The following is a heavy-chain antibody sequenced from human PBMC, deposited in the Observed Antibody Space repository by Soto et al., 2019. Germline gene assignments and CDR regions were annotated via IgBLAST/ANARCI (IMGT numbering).Heavy chain of an antibody. J-gene: IGHJ4*02. CDR3: ARDLTPGLVDH. CDR2: INAGNGNT. V-gene: IGHV1-3*01. CDR1: GYTFTSYA. Sequence: ASVKVSCKASGYTFTSYAMHWVRQAPGQRLEWMGWINAGNGNTKYSQKFQGRVTITRDTSASTAYMELSSLRSDDTAVYYCARDLTPGLVDHWGQGTLVTVSS. D-gene: IGHD3-9*01.